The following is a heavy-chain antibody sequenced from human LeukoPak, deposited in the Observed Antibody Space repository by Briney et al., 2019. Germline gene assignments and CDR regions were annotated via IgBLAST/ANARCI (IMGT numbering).Heavy chain of an antibody. CDR3: ARHYGSGSYSLDY. CDR1: GFTFSSYG. Sequence: GGSLRLSCAASGFTFSSYGMHWVRQAPGKGLEWVAVISYDGSNTYYADSVKGRFTISRDNSKNTLYLQMNSLRAEDTAVYYCARHYGSGSYSLDYWGQGTLVTVSS. V-gene: IGHV3-30*03. J-gene: IGHJ4*02. CDR2: ISYDGSNT. D-gene: IGHD3-10*01.